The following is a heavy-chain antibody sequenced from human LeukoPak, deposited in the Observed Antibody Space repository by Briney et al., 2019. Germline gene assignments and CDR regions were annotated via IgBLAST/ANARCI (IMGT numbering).Heavy chain of an antibody. D-gene: IGHD2-2*02. CDR2: MKEDGGEI. J-gene: IGHJ4*02. CDR1: AFTLSSYW. CDR3: ARVYSDILVVPVAIRDFYFDY. V-gene: IGHV3-7*01. Sequence: GGSLRLSCEASAFTLSSYWMSWVRQAPGKGLEWVANMKEDGGEINYVDSVKGRFTISRDNAKNSLYLQMNSLRAEDTAVYYCARVYSDILVVPVAIRDFYFDYWGQGTLVTVSS.